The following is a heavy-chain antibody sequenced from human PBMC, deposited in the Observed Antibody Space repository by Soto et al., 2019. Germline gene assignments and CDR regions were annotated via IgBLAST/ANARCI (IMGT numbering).Heavy chain of an antibody. J-gene: IGHJ4*02. CDR1: GFTFSGYW. V-gene: IGHV3-74*01. D-gene: IGHD5-18*01. Sequence: GGSLRLSCAASGFTFSGYWMHWVRQAPGKGLVWVSRIKGDGSSTIYADSVKGRFTISRDNAKNTLYLQMNGLRAEDTAVYYCAREGYRCAFDCSGQPTRVTVSS. CDR3: AREGYRCAFDC. CDR2: IKGDGSST.